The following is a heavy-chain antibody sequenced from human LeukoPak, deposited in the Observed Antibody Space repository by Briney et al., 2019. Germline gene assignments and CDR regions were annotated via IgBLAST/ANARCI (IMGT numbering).Heavy chain of an antibody. CDR3: TTGIGNYYYY. D-gene: IGHD1-14*01. Sequence: GGSLRLSCAASGFTFDDYGMSWVRQAPGKGLEWVSGINWNGGSTGYADSVKGRFTVSRDNAKNTLYLQMDSLRAEDTAVYYCTTGIGNYYYYWGQGTLVTVAS. CDR1: GFTFDDYG. J-gene: IGHJ4*02. V-gene: IGHV3-20*04. CDR2: INWNGGST.